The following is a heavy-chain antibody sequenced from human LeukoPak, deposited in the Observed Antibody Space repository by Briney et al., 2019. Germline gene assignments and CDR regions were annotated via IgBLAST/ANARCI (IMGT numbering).Heavy chain of an antibody. V-gene: IGHV4-59*01. D-gene: IGHD3-22*01. Sequence: ASETLSLTCTVSGGSISSYYWSWIRQPPGKGLEWIGYIYYSGSTNYNPSLKSRVTISVDTSKNQFSLKLSSVTAADTAVYYCAKRSGGYYYDTSAYYFDCWGQGTLVTVSS. CDR2: IYYSGST. CDR3: AKRSGGYYYDTSAYYFDC. CDR1: GGSISSYY. J-gene: IGHJ4*02.